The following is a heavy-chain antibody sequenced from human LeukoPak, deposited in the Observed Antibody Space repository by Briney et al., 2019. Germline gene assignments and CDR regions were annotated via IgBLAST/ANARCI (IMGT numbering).Heavy chain of an antibody. J-gene: IGHJ6*04. CDR1: GDFISSGSYY. Sequence: SETLSLTCTVSGDFISSGSYYWSWIRQPAGKGLEWIGRVYTLGRTDYHPSLKSRVTISVDTSKNQFSLKLSSVTAMDTAVYYCARAGYSGSDFSVWGKGSTVTVSS. CDR2: VYTLGRT. D-gene: IGHD5-12*01. V-gene: IGHV4-61*02. CDR3: ARAGYSGSDFSV.